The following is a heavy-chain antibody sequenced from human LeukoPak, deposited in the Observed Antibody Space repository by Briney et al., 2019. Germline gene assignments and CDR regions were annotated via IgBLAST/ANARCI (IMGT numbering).Heavy chain of an antibody. J-gene: IGHJ5*02. CDR3: ARHQWDPYNWFDP. CDR1: GGSISSYY. D-gene: IGHD1-26*01. Sequence: SETLSLTCTVSGGSISSYYWSWIRQPPGKGLEWIGYIYYSGSTNYNPSLKSRVTISVDTSKNQFSLKLSSVTAADTAVYYCARHQWDPYNWFDPWGQGTLVTVPS. V-gene: IGHV4-59*08. CDR2: IYYSGST.